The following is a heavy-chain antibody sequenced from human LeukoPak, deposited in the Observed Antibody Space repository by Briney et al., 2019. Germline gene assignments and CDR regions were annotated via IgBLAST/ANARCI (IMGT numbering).Heavy chain of an antibody. D-gene: IGHD1-1*01. J-gene: IGHJ5*01. V-gene: IGHV3-23*01. CDR3: ANTWNLDS. Sequence: GGSLRLSCEASGFTFSNYAMSWVRQAPGKGLEWVSVITYSGAKTYYVDSVKGRFTISRDNSKNTLYLQMGSLRAEDTAVYYCANTWNLDSWGQGTLVTVSS. CDR1: GFTFSNYA. CDR2: ITYSGAKT.